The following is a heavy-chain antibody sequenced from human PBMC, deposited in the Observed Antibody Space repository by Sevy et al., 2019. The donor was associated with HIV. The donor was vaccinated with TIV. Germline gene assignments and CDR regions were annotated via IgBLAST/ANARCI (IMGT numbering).Heavy chain of an antibody. Sequence: ESLKISCKGSGYSFTSYWIGWVRQMPGKGLEWMGIIYPGDSDTRYSPSFQGQVTISADKSISTAYLQWSSLKASDTAMYYCARVDGGHDFGDYYGMDVWGQGTTVTVSS. CDR3: ARVDGGHDFGDYYGMDV. V-gene: IGHV5-51*01. CDR1: GYSFTSYW. D-gene: IGHD3-10*01. J-gene: IGHJ6*02. CDR2: IYPGDSDT.